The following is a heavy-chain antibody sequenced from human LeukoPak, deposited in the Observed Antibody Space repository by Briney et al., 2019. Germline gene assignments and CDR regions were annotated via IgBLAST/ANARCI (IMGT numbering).Heavy chain of an antibody. CDR3: AGGSGLPHFDY. V-gene: IGHV4-59*01. D-gene: IGHD3-10*01. CDR1: GGSISSYY. J-gene: IGHJ4*02. CDR2: IYYSGTT. Sequence: SETLSLTCTVSGGSISSYYWGWIRQPPGKGLEWIGYIYYSGTTNYNPSLKSRVTISVDTSKNQFSLKLTSVTAADTAVYYCAGGSGLPHFDYWGQGTLVTVSS.